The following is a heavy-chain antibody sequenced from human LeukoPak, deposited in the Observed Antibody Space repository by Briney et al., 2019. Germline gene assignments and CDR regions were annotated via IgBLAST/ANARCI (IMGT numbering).Heavy chain of an antibody. Sequence: GGSLRLSCAASGFTFSSYWMSWVRQAPGKGLEWVANINKDGGEKYYVDSVKGRFTISRDNAKNSLYLRMNSLRADDTAVYYCVKDSPPRYSGSPPAYWGQGTLDTVSS. CDR1: GFTFSSYW. D-gene: IGHD1-26*01. CDR3: VKDSPPRYSGSPPAY. CDR2: INKDGGEK. J-gene: IGHJ4*02. V-gene: IGHV3-7*03.